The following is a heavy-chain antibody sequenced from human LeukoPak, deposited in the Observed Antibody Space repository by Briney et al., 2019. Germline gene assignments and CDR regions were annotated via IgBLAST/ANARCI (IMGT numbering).Heavy chain of an antibody. CDR1: RFTFSSYV. D-gene: IGHD2-2*01. Sequence: GGSLRLSCAASRFTFSSYVVHWVRQAPGKGLEWVAVISYDGSNKYYADSVKGRFTISRDNSKNTLYLQMNSLRAEDTAVYYCAKEPVADYWGQGTLVTVSS. CDR2: ISYDGSNK. CDR3: AKEPVADY. V-gene: IGHV3-30*18. J-gene: IGHJ4*02.